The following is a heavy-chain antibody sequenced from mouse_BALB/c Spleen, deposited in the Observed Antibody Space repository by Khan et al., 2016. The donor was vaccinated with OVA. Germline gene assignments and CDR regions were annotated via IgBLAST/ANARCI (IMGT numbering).Heavy chain of an antibody. Sequence: EVHLVESGGDLVKPGGSLKLSCAASGFTFSTYGMSWVRQAPDKRLEWVATVSTGGSYTYYPDSVKGGFTISRDNAKNTLYLQMSGLRSEDTAMFYCTRLAYYYDSEGFAYWGQGTLVTVSA. CDR3: TRLAYYYDSEGFAY. D-gene: IGHD1-1*01. CDR1: GFTFSTYG. J-gene: IGHJ3*01. CDR2: VSTGGSYT. V-gene: IGHV5-6*01.